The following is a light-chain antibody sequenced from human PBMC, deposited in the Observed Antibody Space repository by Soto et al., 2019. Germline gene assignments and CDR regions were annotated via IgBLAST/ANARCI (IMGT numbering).Light chain of an antibody. CDR1: QSVSSSY. Sequence: EIVLTQSPGTLSLSPGERATLSCRASQSVSSSYFAWYQQKPGQAPRLLIYDASSRATGIPDRFSGSVSGTDFTLTISRLEPEDFAVYYCQQYGSSPPWTFGQGTKVEIK. CDR2: DAS. CDR3: QQYGSSPPWT. V-gene: IGKV3-20*01. J-gene: IGKJ1*01.